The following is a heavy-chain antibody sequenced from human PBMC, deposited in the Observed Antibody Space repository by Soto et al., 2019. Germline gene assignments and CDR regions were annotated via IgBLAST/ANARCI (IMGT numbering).Heavy chain of an antibody. CDR2: ISYDGSKK. CDR3: AKDPAHDDFWSGYGMDV. D-gene: IGHD3-3*01. Sequence: GGSLRLSCAASGFTFSTYVMHWVRQAPGKGLEWVAVISYDGSKKYYADSVTGRFTISRDNSKSTLYLQMNSLRSEDTAIYFCAKDPAHDDFWSGYGMDVWGQGTTVTVSS. J-gene: IGHJ6*02. V-gene: IGHV3-30*18. CDR1: GFTFSTYV.